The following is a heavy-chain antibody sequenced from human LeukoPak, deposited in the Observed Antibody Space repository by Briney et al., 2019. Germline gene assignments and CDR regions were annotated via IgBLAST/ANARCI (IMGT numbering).Heavy chain of an antibody. J-gene: IGHJ4*02. CDR2: ISYDGGDK. Sequence: GESLKISCVASGFTFSSYGMHWVRQAPGKGPEWVALISYDGGDKYYVDSVKGRFTISRDNSKNTLYLQMNSLRAEDTAVYYCAKVRYSSGWPEFDYWGQGTLVTVSS. V-gene: IGHV3-30*18. CDR3: AKVRYSSGWPEFDY. CDR1: GFTFSSYG. D-gene: IGHD6-19*01.